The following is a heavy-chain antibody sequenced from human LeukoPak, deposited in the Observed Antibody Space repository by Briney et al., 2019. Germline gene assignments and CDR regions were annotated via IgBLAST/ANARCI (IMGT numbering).Heavy chain of an antibody. D-gene: IGHD3-22*01. CDR1: GYSFTSCW. CDR3: ASSTYYYDSSGYRGNNWFDP. CDR2: IYPGDSDT. Sequence: GESLKISCKGSGYSFTSCWIGGARQMPGKGLEWLGIIYPGDSDTRYNPSFQGQVTISADKSISTAYLQWSSLKASDTAMYYCASSTYYYDSSGYRGNNWFDPWGQGTLVTVSS. V-gene: IGHV5-51*01. J-gene: IGHJ5*02.